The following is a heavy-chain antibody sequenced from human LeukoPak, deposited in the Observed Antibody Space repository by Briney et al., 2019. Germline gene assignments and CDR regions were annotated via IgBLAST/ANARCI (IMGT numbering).Heavy chain of an antibody. V-gene: IGHV1-46*01. D-gene: IGHD3-16*01. CDR2: INPSGGST. J-gene: IGHJ4*02. Sequence: ASVKVSCKASGYTFTSYDINWVRQATGQGPEWMGMINPSGGSTTYAQRFQGRVTMTRDMSTSTVFMELSSLRSEDTAVYYCARGGEGPRLAGSFWGQGTLVTVSS. CDR1: GYTFTSYD. CDR3: ARGGEGPRLAGSF.